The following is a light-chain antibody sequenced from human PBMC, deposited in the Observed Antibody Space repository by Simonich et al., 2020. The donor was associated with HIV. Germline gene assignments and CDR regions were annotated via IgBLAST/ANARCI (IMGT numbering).Light chain of an antibody. Sequence: IQLTQSPSFLSASVGDRVTITCRASQGISRYLAWYQQKPGKAPKRLIYAASTLQSGVPSRFSGSGSGTDFTLTISRLEPEDFAVYYCQQYGSSPLYTFGQGTKLEIK. CDR1: QGISRY. CDR3: QQYGSSPLYT. J-gene: IGKJ2*01. V-gene: IGKV1-9*01. CDR2: AAS.